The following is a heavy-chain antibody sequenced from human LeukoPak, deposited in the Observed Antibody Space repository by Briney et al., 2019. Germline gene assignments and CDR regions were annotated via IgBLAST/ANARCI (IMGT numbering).Heavy chain of an antibody. CDR2: IYTSGST. V-gene: IGHV4-61*02. D-gene: IGHD4-11*01. J-gene: IGHJ6*03. CDR1: GASISSDSYY. Sequence: PSQTLSLTCTVSGASISSDSYYWSWIRQPAGKGLEWIGRIYTSGSTNYNPSLKSRVTMSVDTSKNQFSLMLSSVTAADTAVYYCARGKGYRNDYYYYYYMDVWGKGTTVTVSS. CDR3: ARGKGYRNDYYYYYYMDV.